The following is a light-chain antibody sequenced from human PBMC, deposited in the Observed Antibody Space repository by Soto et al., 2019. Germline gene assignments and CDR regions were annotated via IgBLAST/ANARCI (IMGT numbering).Light chain of an antibody. CDR1: SSDVGGYNY. Sequence: QSALTQPRSVSGSPGQSVTISCTGTSSDVGGYNYVSWYQQHPGKAPKLMIYEVSKRPSGVSNRFSGSKSGNTASLTISGLQAEDEADYYCSSYAGSSTFVVFGGGTKVTVL. CDR2: EVS. V-gene: IGLV2-11*01. CDR3: SSYAGSSTFVV. J-gene: IGLJ2*01.